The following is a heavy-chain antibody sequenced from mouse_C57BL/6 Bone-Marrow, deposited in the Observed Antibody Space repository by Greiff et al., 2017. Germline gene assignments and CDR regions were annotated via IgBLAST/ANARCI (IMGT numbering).Heavy chain of an antibody. CDR3: ARGPFGGYPYYYAMDY. CDR2: IYPGSGST. CDR1: GYTFTSYW. V-gene: IGHV1-55*01. J-gene: IGHJ4*01. Sequence: VQLQQPGAELVKPGASVKMSCKASGYTFTSYWITWVKQRPGQGLEWIGDIYPGSGSTNYNEKFKSKATLTVDKSSSTAYMQLSSLTSEDSAVYYCARGPFGGYPYYYAMDYWGQGTSVTVSS. D-gene: IGHD1-1*02.